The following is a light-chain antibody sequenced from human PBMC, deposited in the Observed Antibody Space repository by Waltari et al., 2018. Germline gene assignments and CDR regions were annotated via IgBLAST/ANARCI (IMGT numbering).Light chain of an antibody. CDR3: SSYTSSGIRV. CDR1: SRDVGCYNY. Sequence: QSALTQPASVSGSPGQSITISCTGTSRDVGCYNYVSWFQQHPGKAPNLMIYEVSNRPSGASIRFSGSKSGNTASLTISGLQAEDEAVYHCSSYTSSGIRVFGGGTKLTVL. CDR2: EVS. J-gene: IGLJ2*01. V-gene: IGLV2-14*01.